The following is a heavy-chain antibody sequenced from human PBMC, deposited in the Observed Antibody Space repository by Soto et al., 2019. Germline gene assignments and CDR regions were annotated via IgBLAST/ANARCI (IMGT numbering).Heavy chain of an antibody. D-gene: IGHD5-12*01. J-gene: IGHJ4*02. V-gene: IGHV1-18*01. CDR3: ARQRRDMVATKVLDY. CDR2: ISAYNGNT. CDR1: GYTFTSYG. Sequence: GASVKVSCKASGYTFTSYGISWVRQAPGQGLEWMGWISAYNGNTNYAQKLQGRVTMTTDTSTSTAYMELRSLRSDDTAVYYCARQRRDMVATKVLDYWGQGTLVTVSS.